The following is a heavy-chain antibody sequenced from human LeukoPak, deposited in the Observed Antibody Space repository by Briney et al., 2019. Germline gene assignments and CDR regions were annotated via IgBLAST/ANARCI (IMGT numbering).Heavy chain of an antibody. V-gene: IGHV1-2*02. CDR1: GYTFTGYY. D-gene: IGHD3-10*01. Sequence: ASVTVSCKASGYTFTGYYMHWVRQAPGQGLEWMGWINPNSGGTNYAQKFQGRVTMTRDTSISTAYMELSRLRSDDTAVYYCVRMVRGVNAFDIWGQGTMVTVSS. CDR2: INPNSGGT. CDR3: VRMVRGVNAFDI. J-gene: IGHJ3*02.